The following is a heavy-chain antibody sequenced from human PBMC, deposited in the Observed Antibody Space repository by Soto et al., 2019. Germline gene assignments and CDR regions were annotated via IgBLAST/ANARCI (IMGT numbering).Heavy chain of an antibody. Sequence: SETLCLTCAVYGGSFSGYYWSWIRQPPGKGLEWIGYIYYSGSTNYNPSLKSRVTISVDASKNQFSLKLSSVTAADTAVYYCARSESGDDSSGYYYAWYFDYWGQGTLVIASS. CDR2: IYYSGST. CDR1: GGSFSGYY. D-gene: IGHD3-22*01. J-gene: IGHJ4*02. CDR3: ARSESGDDSSGYYYAWYFDY. V-gene: IGHV4-59*01.